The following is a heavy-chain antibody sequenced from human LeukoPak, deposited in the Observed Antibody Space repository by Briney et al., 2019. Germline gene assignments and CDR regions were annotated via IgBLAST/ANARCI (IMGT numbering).Heavy chain of an antibody. V-gene: IGHV3-48*03. CDR2: ISSSGSTI. J-gene: IGHJ6*03. Sequence: SGGSLRLSCAASGFTVSSNYMNWVRQAPGKGLEWVSYISSSGSTIYYADSVKGRFTISRDNAKNSLYLQMNSLRAEDTAVYYCAREAAVAGPSYYYYYYYMDVWGKGTTVTISS. CDR3: AREAAVAGPSYYYYYYYMDV. D-gene: IGHD6-19*01. CDR1: GFTVSSNY.